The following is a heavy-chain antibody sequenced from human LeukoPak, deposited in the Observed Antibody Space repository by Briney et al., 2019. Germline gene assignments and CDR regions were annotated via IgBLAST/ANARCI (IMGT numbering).Heavy chain of an antibody. CDR1: GGSISSYH. CDR2: IYYSGST. D-gene: IGHD3-16*01. Sequence: PSETLSLTCTVSGGSISSYHWTWIRQPPGKGLEWIGHIYYSGSTNYNSSLKSRVTISVDTSKNQFSLKLRSVTAADTAVYYCARSGPQFGGYYFDYWGQGTLVTVSS. J-gene: IGHJ4*02. CDR3: ARSGPQFGGYYFDY. V-gene: IGHV4-59*08.